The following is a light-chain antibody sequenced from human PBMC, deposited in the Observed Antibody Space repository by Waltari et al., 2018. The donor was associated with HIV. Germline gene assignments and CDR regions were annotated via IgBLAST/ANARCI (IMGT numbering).Light chain of an antibody. CDR2: NGR. V-gene: IGLV3-21*02. Sequence: SYVLTQPPSVSVAPGQTARITCGGTKIGSKSVHWYQQKAVQAPVLVVYNGRDRPSGIPERFCGSRSGNTATLTISRVEAGDEADYYCHVWDRSSDHHVFGTGTKVTVL. CDR1: KIGSKS. J-gene: IGLJ1*01. CDR3: HVWDRSSDHHV.